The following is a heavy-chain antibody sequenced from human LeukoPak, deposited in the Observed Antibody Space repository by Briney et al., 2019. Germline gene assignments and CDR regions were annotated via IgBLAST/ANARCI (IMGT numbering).Heavy chain of an antibody. CDR3: ATGVTSSSWDFQH. Sequence: GRSLRLSCAASGFTFSSYGMHWVRQAPGKGLEWVAVILYDGSNTYYADSVKGRFTVSRDNSKNTLYLQMNSLRAEDTAEYYCATGVTSSSWDFQHWGQGTLVTVSS. V-gene: IGHV3-30*03. J-gene: IGHJ1*01. CDR2: ILYDGSNT. CDR1: GFTFSSYG. D-gene: IGHD6-13*01.